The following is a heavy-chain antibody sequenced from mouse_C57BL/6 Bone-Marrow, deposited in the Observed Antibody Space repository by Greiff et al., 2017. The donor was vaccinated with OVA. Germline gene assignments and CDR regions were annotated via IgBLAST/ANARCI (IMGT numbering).Heavy chain of an antibody. CDR2: IYPGSGNT. Sequence: QVQLQQPGAELVKPGASVKLSCKASGYTFTDYYINWVKQRPGQGLEWIARIYPGSGNTSYNEKFKGKATLTAEKSSSTAYMQLSSLTSEDSAVYYWARGAFIITTVVDWYIDVWGTGTTVTVSS. J-gene: IGHJ1*03. D-gene: IGHD1-1*01. CDR3: ARGAFIITTVVDWYIDV. CDR1: GYTFTDYY. V-gene: IGHV1-76*01.